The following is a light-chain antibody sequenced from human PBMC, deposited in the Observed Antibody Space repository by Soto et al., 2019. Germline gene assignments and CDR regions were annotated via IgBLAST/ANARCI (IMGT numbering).Light chain of an antibody. V-gene: IGKV1-39*01. J-gene: IGKJ3*01. CDR1: QTISSY. Sequence: DIQLTQAPSFLSASAGYRVSITCRASQTISSYLAWYQQKPGRAPKLLIYAASTLQSGVPSRFSGSGSGTDFTLTISSLQPEDFATYYCQQSYSTPLTFGPGTKVDIK. CDR2: AAS. CDR3: QQSYSTPLT.